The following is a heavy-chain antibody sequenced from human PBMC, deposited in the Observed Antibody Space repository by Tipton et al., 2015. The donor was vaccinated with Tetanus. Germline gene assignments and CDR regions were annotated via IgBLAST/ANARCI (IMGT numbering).Heavy chain of an antibody. CDR1: GFSFRDFG. D-gene: IGHD1-26*01. CDR3: ARVSDGGYSP. V-gene: IGHV3-7*03. CDR2: IKHDGSTK. J-gene: IGHJ5*02. Sequence: SLRLSCAGSGFSFRDFGMNWVRQAPGKGLEWVANIKHDGSTKSYVDSVKGRFTISRDNGNNSLCLQMNNLRAEDTAVYYCARVSDGGYSPWGQGTLVTVSS.